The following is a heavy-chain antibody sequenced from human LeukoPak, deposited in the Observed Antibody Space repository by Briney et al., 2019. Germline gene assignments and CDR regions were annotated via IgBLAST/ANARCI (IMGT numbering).Heavy chain of an antibody. D-gene: IGHD6-13*01. V-gene: IGHV3-23*01. CDR2: ISVSGGST. J-gene: IGHJ4*02. CDR3: AKDQGASSWCRAIDYFDY. CDR1: GFTFSSYA. Sequence: GGSLRLSCAASGFTFSSYAMSWVRQAPGKGLEWVSAISVSGGSTYYADSVKGRFTICTDNSKNTLYLQMNSLRAEDTVVYSCAKDQGASSWCRAIDYFDYWGQGTLVTVSS.